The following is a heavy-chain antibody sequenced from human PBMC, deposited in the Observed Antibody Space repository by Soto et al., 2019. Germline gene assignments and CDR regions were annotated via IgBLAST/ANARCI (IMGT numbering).Heavy chain of an antibody. V-gene: IGHV3-33*01. Sequence: PGGSLRLSCAASGFTFSSYGMHWVRQAPGKGLEWVAVIWYDGSNKYYADSVKGRFTISRDNSKNTLYLQMNSLRAEDTAVYYCARDNCVAAISRGCSYYYCVDVWGQGTTVTVSS. D-gene: IGHD2-15*01. CDR1: GFTFSSYG. CDR2: IWYDGSNK. CDR3: ARDNCVAAISRGCSYYYCVDV. J-gene: IGHJ6*02.